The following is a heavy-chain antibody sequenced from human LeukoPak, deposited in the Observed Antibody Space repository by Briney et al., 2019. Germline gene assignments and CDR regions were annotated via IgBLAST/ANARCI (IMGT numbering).Heavy chain of an antibody. J-gene: IGHJ4*02. Sequence: QPGGSLRLSCAASGFTFSSFAMNWVRQAPGKGLEWISGISGSGDITYYADSVKGRFTISRDNSKNTLFLQMISLRAEDTAIYYCAKTKYSAYDKLIDYWGQGTLVTVSS. CDR1: GFTFSSFA. V-gene: IGHV3-23*01. CDR3: AKTKYSAYDKLIDY. CDR2: ISGSGDIT. D-gene: IGHD5-12*01.